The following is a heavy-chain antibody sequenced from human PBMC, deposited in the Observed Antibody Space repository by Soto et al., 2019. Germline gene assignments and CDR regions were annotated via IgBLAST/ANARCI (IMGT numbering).Heavy chain of an antibody. D-gene: IGHD3-3*01. CDR1: GYIFTSYG. CDR2: ISAYNGNT. V-gene: IGHV1-18*01. Sequence: ASVKVSCKASGYIFTSYGISWVRQAPGQGLEWMGWISAYNGNTKYAQNLQGRVTLTTDTSTYTAYMELRSLQSDDTAVYFCARDFAYFDSWGQGTLVTVSS. J-gene: IGHJ4*02. CDR3: ARDFAYFDS.